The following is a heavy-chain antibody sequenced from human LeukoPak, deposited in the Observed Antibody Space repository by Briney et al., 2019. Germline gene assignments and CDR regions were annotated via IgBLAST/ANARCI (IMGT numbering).Heavy chain of an antibody. Sequence: PGGSLRLSCAASGFTFSAYYMSWVRQAPGKGLECLSYISNSGGTIYHADSVKGRFTISRDNAKNSLYLQMNSLRVDDTAVYYCARVMGVYSFDYWGQGTLVTVSS. CDR3: ARVMGVYSFDY. CDR2: ISNSGGTI. D-gene: IGHD4-11*01. CDR1: GFTFSAYY. J-gene: IGHJ4*02. V-gene: IGHV3-11*01.